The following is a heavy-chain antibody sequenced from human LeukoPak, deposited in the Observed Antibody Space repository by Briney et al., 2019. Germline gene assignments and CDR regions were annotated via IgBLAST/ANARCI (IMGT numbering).Heavy chain of an antibody. CDR2: INAGNGNT. V-gene: IGHV1-3*01. D-gene: IGHD6-13*01. J-gene: IGHJ6*02. CDR3: ARARIALSHYYYGMDV. Sequence: ASVKVSCKASGYTFTSYAMHWVRQAPGQRLEWMGWINAGNGNTKYSQKFQGRVTITRDTSASTAYMELSSLRSEDTAVYYCARARIALSHYYYGMDVWGQGTTVAVSS. CDR1: GYTFTSYA.